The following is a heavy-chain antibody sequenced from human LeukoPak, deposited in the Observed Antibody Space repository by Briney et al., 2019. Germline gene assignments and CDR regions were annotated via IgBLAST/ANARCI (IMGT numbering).Heavy chain of an antibody. D-gene: IGHD3-16*02. Sequence: SETLSLTCTVSGGSISSYYWSWIRQPPGKGLEWIGYIYYSGSTNYNPSLKSRVTISVDTSKNQFSLKLSSVTAADTAVHYCARGPGYDYVWGSYRYAPFDYWGQGTLVTVSS. CDR1: GGSISSYY. CDR3: ARGPGYDYVWGSYRYAPFDY. CDR2: IYYSGST. V-gene: IGHV4-59*01. J-gene: IGHJ4*02.